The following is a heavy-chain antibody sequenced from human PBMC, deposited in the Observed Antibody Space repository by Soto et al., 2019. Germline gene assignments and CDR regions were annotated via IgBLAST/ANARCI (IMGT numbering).Heavy chain of an antibody. CDR2: IDPSDSYT. V-gene: IGHV5-10-1*01. Sequence: CVSQIPGKALEWMGRIDPSDSYTNYSPSFQGHVTISADKSISTAYLQWSSLKASDTAMYYCARRNSSSSSYYHYGMDVCGQGTPVTGSS. D-gene: IGHD6-6*01. CDR3: ARRNSSSSSYYHYGMDV. J-gene: IGHJ6*02.